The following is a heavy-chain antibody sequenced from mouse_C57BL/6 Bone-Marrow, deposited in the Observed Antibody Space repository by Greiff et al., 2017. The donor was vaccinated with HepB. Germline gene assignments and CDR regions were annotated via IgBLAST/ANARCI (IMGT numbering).Heavy chain of an antibody. CDR3: TRDQIYYYGSSYWYFDV. Sequence: EVKLMESGEGLVKPGGSLKLSCAASGFTFSSYAMSWVRQTPEKRLEWVAYISSGGDYIYYADTVKGRFTISRDNARNTLYLQMSSLKSEDTAMYYCTRDQIYYYGSSYWYFDVWGTGTTVTVSS. CDR2: ISSGGDYI. D-gene: IGHD1-1*01. J-gene: IGHJ1*03. V-gene: IGHV5-9-1*02. CDR1: GFTFSSYA.